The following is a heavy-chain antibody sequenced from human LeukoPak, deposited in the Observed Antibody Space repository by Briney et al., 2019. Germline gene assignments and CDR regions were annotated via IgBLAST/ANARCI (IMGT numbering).Heavy chain of an antibody. D-gene: IGHD3-22*01. CDR3: AREGVSDYYDSSGYSDFDY. CDR2: IYTSGST. J-gene: IGHJ4*02. CDR1: GGSISSYY. V-gene: IGHV4-4*07. Sequence: SETLSLTCTVSGGSISSYYWSWIRQPAGKGLEWIGRIYTSGSTNYNPSLKSRVTMSVDTSKNQFSLKLSSVTDADTAVYYCAREGVSDYYDSSGYSDFDYWGQGTLVTVSS.